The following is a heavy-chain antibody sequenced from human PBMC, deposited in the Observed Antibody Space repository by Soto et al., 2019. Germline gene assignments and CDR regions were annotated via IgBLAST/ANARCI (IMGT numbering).Heavy chain of an antibody. D-gene: IGHD6-13*01. CDR1: GFTFSTFW. CDR3: ARIPPGWGGGQLVLDY. Sequence: EVQLVESGGGLVQPGGSLRLSCAASGFTFSTFWMHWVRQAPGKGLVWVSRINSDGSTTTYADSVKGRFTISRDNAKNTRFLEMNSLGVGDMAVYYCARIPPGWGGGQLVLDYWGQGTLVTVSS. V-gene: IGHV3-74*01. J-gene: IGHJ4*02. CDR2: INSDGSTT.